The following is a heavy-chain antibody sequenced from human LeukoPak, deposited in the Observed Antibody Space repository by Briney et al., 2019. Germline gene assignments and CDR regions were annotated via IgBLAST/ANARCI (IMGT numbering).Heavy chain of an antibody. CDR2: ITGSGGST. D-gene: IGHD6-13*01. CDR1: GFIFSSYV. Sequence: GGSLRLSCVASGFIFSSYVMSWVRQAPGKGLEWVSAITGSGGSTYYADSVKGRFTISRDNSKNTLYLQMNSLRAEDTAVYYCLASSSSDYWGQGTLVTVSS. CDR3: LASSSSDY. J-gene: IGHJ4*02. V-gene: IGHV3-23*01.